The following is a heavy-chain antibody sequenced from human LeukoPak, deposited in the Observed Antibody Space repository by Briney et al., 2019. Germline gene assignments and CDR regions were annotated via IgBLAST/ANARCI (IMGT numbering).Heavy chain of an antibody. CDR1: GFTFNTYS. CDR2: VKSGNYDI. D-gene: IGHD3-9*01. Sequence: GGSVRLSCAASGFTFNTYSINWVRQAPGKGLEWLSDVKSGNYDIQYANSATGRFTVSRDSATNSLYLQMNDLKAEDTAVYYCARDSDWAFDYWGQGSLVTVSS. V-gene: IGHV3-48*01. J-gene: IGHJ4*02. CDR3: ARDSDWAFDY.